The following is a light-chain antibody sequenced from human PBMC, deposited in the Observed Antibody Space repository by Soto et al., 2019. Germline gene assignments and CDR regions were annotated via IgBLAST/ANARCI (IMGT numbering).Light chain of an antibody. J-gene: IGKJ1*01. CDR1: QSISSY. CDR3: QHSYSTPPWT. V-gene: IGKV1-39*01. Sequence: DIQMTQSPSSLSASVGDRVTITCRASQSISSYLNWYQQKPGKAPKLLIYAASSLQSGVPSRFSGSGSGKDFTLTISSMQPEDFATYYCQHSYSTPPWTFGQGTKVEIK. CDR2: AAS.